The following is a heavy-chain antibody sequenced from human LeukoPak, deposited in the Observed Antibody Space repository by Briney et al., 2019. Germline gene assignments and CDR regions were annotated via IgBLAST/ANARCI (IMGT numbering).Heavy chain of an antibody. CDR3: ARVGCSGGSCYSFYYYYMDV. CDR2: INTNTGNP. CDR1: GYTFTSYA. V-gene: IGHV7-4-1*02. J-gene: IGHJ6*03. D-gene: IGHD2-15*01. Sequence: GASVKVSCKASGYTFTSYAMNWVRQAPGQGLEWMGWINTNTGNPTYAQGFTGRFVFSLDTSVSTAYLQISSLKAEDTAVYYCARVGCSGGSCYSFYYYYMDVWGKGTTVTVSS.